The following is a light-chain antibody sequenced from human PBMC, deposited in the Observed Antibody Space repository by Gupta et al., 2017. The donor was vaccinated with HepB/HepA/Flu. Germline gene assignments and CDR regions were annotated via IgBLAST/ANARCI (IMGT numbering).Light chain of an antibody. CDR3: QQYYSTPRT. CDR1: QSVLYSSNNKNY. Sequence: DFVLTHSPDSLAVSLCERATISCKSSQSVLYSSNNKNYLAWFQQKPGQPPKLLIYWASTRESGVPDRCRGSGSGTEFALTISSLQAEDVAVYYCQQYYSTPRTFGQGTKVESK. CDR2: WAS. V-gene: IGKV4-1*01. J-gene: IGKJ1*01.